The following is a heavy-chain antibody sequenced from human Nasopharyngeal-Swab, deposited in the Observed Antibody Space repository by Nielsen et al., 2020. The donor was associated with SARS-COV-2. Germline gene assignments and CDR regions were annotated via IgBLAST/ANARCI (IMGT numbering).Heavy chain of an antibody. CDR3: ARGFLRSLGGSYYYYGMDV. CDR1: GYTFTSYD. Sequence: ASVKVSCKASGYTFTSYDINWVRQDTGQGLEWMGWMNPNSGNTGYAQKFQGRVTMTRNTSIGTAYMELSSLRSEDTAVYYCARGFLRSLGGSYYYYGMDVWGQGTTVTVSS. V-gene: IGHV1-8*01. CDR2: MNPNSGNT. J-gene: IGHJ6*02. D-gene: IGHD2/OR15-2a*01.